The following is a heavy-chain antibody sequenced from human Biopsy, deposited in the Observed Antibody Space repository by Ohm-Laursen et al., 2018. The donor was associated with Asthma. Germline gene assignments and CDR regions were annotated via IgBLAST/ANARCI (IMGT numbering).Heavy chain of an antibody. CDR1: GGTFNTYV. CDR2: INSVFGTT. J-gene: IGHJ4*02. CDR3: ARKAGSCISRTCYSLDF. V-gene: IGHV1-69*13. D-gene: IGHD2-2*01. Sequence: GASVKVSYKSLGGTFNTYVIGWVRQAPGQGLEWMGGINSVFGTTTYPQKFRDRVTITADDSTSTVYMELSSLRSEDTAVYYCARKAGSCISRTCYSLDFWGQGTLVTVSS.